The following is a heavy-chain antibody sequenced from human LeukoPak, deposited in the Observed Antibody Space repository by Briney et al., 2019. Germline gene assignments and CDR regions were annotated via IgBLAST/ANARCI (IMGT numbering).Heavy chain of an antibody. CDR1: GFTLSDYY. V-gene: IGHV3-11*04. J-gene: IGHJ1*01. CDR2: ISSGGSTI. CDR3: ARDRLYFQH. Sequence: PGGSLRLSCAASGFTLSDYYMTWIRQAPGKGLEWVSHISSGGSTIYYADSVKGRFTISRDNAKNSLYLQMNSLRAEDTAVYYSARDRLYFQHWGQGTLVTVSS.